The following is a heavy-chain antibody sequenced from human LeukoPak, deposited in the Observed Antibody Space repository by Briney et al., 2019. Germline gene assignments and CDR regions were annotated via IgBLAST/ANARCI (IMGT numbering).Heavy chain of an antibody. V-gene: IGHV4-30-2*01. CDR1: GGSISSGGYS. Sequence: SQTLSLTCAVSGGSISSGGYSWSWIRQPPGKGLEWIGYIYHSGSTYYNPSLKSRVTISVDRSKNQFFLKLSSVTAADTAVYYCASSAVVVAATDTYYYYGMDVWGQGTTVTVSS. D-gene: IGHD2-15*01. CDR3: ASSAVVVAATDTYYYYGMDV. CDR2: IYHSGST. J-gene: IGHJ6*02.